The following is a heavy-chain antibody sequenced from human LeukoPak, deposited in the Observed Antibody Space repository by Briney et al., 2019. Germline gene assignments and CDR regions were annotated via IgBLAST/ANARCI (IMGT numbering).Heavy chain of an antibody. J-gene: IGHJ4*02. CDR3: AKDFRGSFDY. Sequence: GGSLRLSCAASGFTFSSYEMNWVRQAPGKGLEWVSYISSSGSTYYADSVKGRFTISRDNSKNTLYLQMNSLRAEDTAVYYCAKDFRGSFDYWGQGTLVTVSP. D-gene: IGHD3-16*01. V-gene: IGHV3-23*01. CDR2: ISSSGST. CDR1: GFTFSSYE.